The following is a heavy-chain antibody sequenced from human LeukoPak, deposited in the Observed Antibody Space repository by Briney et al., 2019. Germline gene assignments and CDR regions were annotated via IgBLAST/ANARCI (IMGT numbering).Heavy chain of an antibody. CDR2: IYPGDSDT. D-gene: IGHD3-9*01. V-gene: IGHV5-51*01. CDR1: GYSFTSYW. J-gene: IGHJ4*02. CDR3: ARHVPDILTGFPYGLVDY. Sequence: GASLKISCKGSGYSFTSYWIGWVRQMPGKGLEWMGIIYPGDSDTRYSPSFQGQVTISADKSISTAYLQWSSLKASDTAMYYCARHVPDILTGFPYGLVDYWGQGTLVTVSS.